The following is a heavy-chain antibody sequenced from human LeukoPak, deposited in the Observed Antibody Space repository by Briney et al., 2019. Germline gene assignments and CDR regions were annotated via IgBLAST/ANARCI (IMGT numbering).Heavy chain of an antibody. V-gene: IGHV1-8*01. CDR3: ARAPTRYYYDSSGSGY. Sequence: GASVKVSCKASGYTFTSYDINWVRQATGQGLEWMGWMNPNSGNTGYAQKFQGRVTMTRNTSISTAYMELSSLRSEDTAVYYCARAPTRYYYDSSGSGYWGQGTLVTVSS. CDR2: MNPNSGNT. J-gene: IGHJ4*02. D-gene: IGHD3-22*01. CDR1: GYTFTSYD.